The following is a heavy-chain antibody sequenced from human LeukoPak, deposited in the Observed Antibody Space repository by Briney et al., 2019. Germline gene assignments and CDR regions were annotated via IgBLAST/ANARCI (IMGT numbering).Heavy chain of an antibody. V-gene: IGHV4-4*07. CDR1: GGSVNSYY. CDR3: ARMVPAGTHNY. D-gene: IGHD2-2*01. J-gene: IGHJ4*02. Sequence: SETLSLTCTVSGGSVNSYYWSWIRQPAGKGLEWIGHIYASGSNDYNPSLKCRVTMSLDMAKNQFSLRLTSVTAADTAVYFCARMVPAGTHNYWGQGLLVTVSS. CDR2: IYASGSN.